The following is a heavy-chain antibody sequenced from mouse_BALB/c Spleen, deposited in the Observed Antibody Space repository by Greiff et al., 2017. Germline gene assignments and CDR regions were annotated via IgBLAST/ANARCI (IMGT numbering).Heavy chain of an antibody. CDR2: ISYSGST. V-gene: IGHV3-2*02. CDR3: ARVIYGNYDYFDY. J-gene: IGHJ2*01. CDR1: GYSITSDYA. Sequence: EVQLKQSGPGLVKPSQSLSLTCTVTGYSITSDYAWNWIRQFPGNKLEWMGYISYSGSTSYNPSLKSRISITRDTSKNQFFLQLNSVTTEDTATYYCARVIYGNYDYFDYWGQGTTLTVSS. D-gene: IGHD2-1*01.